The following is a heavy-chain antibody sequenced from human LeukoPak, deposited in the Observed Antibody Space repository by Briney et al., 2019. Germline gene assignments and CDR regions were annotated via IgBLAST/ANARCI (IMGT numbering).Heavy chain of an antibody. V-gene: IGHV3-21*01. Sequence: TGGSLRLSCAASGFTFSSYTMAWVRQAPGKGLEWVSSISSSSDYIFYADSVKGRFTISRDNAQNSLYLKMNSMRVEDTAVYYCASGHYDYVWGSISPTNYFDNWGQGTLVTVSS. CDR3: ASGHYDYVWGSISPTNYFDN. CDR1: GFTFSSYT. J-gene: IGHJ4*02. CDR2: ISSSSDYI. D-gene: IGHD3-16*01.